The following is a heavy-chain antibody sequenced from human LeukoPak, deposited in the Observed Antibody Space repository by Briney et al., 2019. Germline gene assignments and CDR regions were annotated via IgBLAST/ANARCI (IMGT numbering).Heavy chain of an antibody. CDR3: AKLPTGYPNWFDP. Sequence: PGGSLRLSCAASGFTFSNSVMGWVRQAPGKGLEWVSAIGGSGDSTYYTDSVTGRFTISRDNFKNTLYLQMNSLRAEDTALYYCAKLPTGYPNWFDPWGQGTLVTVSS. CDR2: IGGSGDST. CDR1: GFTFSNSV. D-gene: IGHD3-9*01. V-gene: IGHV3-23*01. J-gene: IGHJ5*02.